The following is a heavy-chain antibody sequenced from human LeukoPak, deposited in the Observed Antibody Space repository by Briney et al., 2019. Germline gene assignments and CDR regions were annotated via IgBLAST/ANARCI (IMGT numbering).Heavy chain of an antibody. CDR1: GFTFNSYT. V-gene: IGHV3-30-3*01. J-gene: IGHJ4*02. D-gene: IGHD3-16*02. CDR2: ISYDENNI. CDR3: AKDRAITFGGVIVPPVDY. Sequence: GGSLRLSCAASGFTFNSYTMHWVRQAPGKGLEWVAVISYDENNISYADSVKGRFTISRDNSKNTLYLQMNSLRAEDTAVYYCAKDRAITFGGVIVPPVDYWGQGTLVTVSS.